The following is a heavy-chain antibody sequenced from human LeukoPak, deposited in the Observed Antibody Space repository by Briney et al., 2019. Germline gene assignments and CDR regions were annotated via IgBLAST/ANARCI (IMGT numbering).Heavy chain of an antibody. CDR2: ISGSGGTT. V-gene: IGHV3-23*01. J-gene: IGHJ4*02. Sequence: GGSLRLSCAASGFTFSSYAMSWVRQAPGKGLEWVSVISGSGGTTIYADSVKGRFTISRDNSKNTLYLQMNSLRAEDTAVYYCAKDQYYFGSGSYPTRGPHDYWGQGTLVTVSS. CDR1: GFTFSSYA. CDR3: AKDQYYFGSGSYPTRGPHDY. D-gene: IGHD3-10*01.